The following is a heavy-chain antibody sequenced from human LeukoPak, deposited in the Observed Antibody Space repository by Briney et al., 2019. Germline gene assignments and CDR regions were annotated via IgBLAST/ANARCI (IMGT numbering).Heavy chain of an antibody. J-gene: IGHJ3*02. CDR3: AKDSKAYYYDSSGTPDI. CDR2: ISGSGGST. CDR1: GITFSSYA. V-gene: IGHV3-23*01. Sequence: TGGSLRLSCAASGITFSSYAMSWVRQAPGKGLEWVSAISGSGGSTYYADSVKGRFTISRDNSKNTLYLQMNSLRAEDTAVYYCAKDSKAYYYDSSGTPDIWGQGTMVTVSS. D-gene: IGHD3-22*01.